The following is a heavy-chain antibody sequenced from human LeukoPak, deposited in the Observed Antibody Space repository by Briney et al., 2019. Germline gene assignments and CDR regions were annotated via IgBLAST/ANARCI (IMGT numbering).Heavy chain of an antibody. CDR3: AKTGRPNNSGWYRWFDP. CDR1: GDSISTYY. V-gene: IGHV4-4*09. J-gene: IGHJ5*02. D-gene: IGHD6-19*01. CDR2: ICNSGGT. Sequence: SESLSLTCTVSGDSISTYYWSWIRQPPGKGLEWIGCICNSGGTNYNPSLKSRVTISVDTSKNQFSLNLSSVTAADTAVYYCAKTGRPNNSGWYRWFDPWGQGTLVTVSS.